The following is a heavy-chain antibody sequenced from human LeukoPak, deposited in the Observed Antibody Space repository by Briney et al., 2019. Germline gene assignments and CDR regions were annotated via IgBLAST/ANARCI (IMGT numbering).Heavy chain of an antibody. CDR1: GFTFSSYV. J-gene: IGHJ4*02. V-gene: IGHV3-30*18. CDR3: AKTHYYDSSGVPGDY. CDR2: ISHDGSNS. Sequence: TGGSLRLSCAASGFTFSSYVMHWVRQAPGKGLEWVAVISHDGSNSYYADSVKGRFTISRDNSKNTLYLQMSSLRAEDTAVYYCAKTHYYDSSGVPGDYWGQGTLVTVSS. D-gene: IGHD3-22*01.